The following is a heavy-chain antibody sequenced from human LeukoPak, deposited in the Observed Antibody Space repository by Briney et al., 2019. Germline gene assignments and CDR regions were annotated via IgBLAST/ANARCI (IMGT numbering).Heavy chain of an antibody. CDR1: GVSMNNYY. Sequence: PSETLSLTCTVSGVSMNNYYWSWIRQPAGKGLEWVGRIYTSGSTNYKSSLKSRVTMSLDTPNNQFFLRLTSVTAADTAIYYCARGGDKGGYYMDVWGKGTTVTVSS. CDR2: IYTSGST. D-gene: IGHD3-10*01. V-gene: IGHV4-4*07. CDR3: ARGGDKGGYYMDV. J-gene: IGHJ6*03.